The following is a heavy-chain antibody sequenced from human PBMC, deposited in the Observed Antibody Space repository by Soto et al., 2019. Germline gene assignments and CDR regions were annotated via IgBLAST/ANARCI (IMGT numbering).Heavy chain of an antibody. Sequence: SETLSLTCTVSCGPISSSYWSWIRQPPGKGLEWIGYIYYSGSTNYNPSLKSRVTISVDTSKNQFSLKLSSVTAADTAVYYCARSGLTGYYYYYGMDVRGQGTTVTVSS. V-gene: IGHV4-59*01. CDR1: CGPISSSY. CDR3: ARSGLTGYYYYYGMDV. D-gene: IGHD3-9*01. CDR2: IYYSGST. J-gene: IGHJ6*02.